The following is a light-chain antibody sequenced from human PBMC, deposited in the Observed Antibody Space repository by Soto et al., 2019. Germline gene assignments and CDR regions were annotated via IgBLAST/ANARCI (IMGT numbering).Light chain of an antibody. CDR1: QSISTW. V-gene: IGKV1-5*01. CDR2: DAA. J-gene: IGKJ1*01. CDR3: QQYHXFRT. Sequence: DIQMTQSPSTLSATVGDIVTITGRASQSISTWLGCYQQKTGKAPKLLVYDAASLEVGVPSRFSGSGSRTEFTLTISSLQPDDYGTYSCQQYHXFRTSGQGTKV.